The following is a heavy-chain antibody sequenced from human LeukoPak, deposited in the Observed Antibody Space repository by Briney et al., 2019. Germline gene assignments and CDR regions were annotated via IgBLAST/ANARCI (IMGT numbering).Heavy chain of an antibody. J-gene: IGHJ6*03. CDR1: GGSFSGYY. V-gene: IGHV4-34*01. D-gene: IGHD3-10*01. CDR3: ARGGSYYYYYYMDV. Sequence: SETLSLTCAVYGGSFSGYYWSWIRQPPGKGLEWIGEINHSGSTNYNPSLKSRVTISVDTSKNQFSLKLSSATAADTAVYYCARGGSYYYYYYMDVWGKGTTVTVSS. CDR2: INHSGST.